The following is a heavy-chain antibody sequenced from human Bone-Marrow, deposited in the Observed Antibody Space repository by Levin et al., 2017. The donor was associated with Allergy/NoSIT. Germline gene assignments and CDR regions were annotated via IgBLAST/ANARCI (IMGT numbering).Heavy chain of an antibody. V-gene: IGHV4-59*01. Sequence: SETLSLTCTVSGGSISNSYWIWIRQPPGKGLEWIGYMSYSGSTDYNPSLKSRVTLSVDTSRNQLSLKLKSVTSADTAVYYCARGQRVPYYYGSGSLGYYYYMDVWGKGTTVTVSS. J-gene: IGHJ6*03. CDR2: MSYSGST. CDR1: GGSISNSY. D-gene: IGHD3-10*01. CDR3: ARGQRVPYYYGSGSLGYYYYMDV.